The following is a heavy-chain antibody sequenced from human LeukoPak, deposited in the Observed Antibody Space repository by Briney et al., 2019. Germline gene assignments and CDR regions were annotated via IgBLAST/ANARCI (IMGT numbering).Heavy chain of an antibody. CDR1: GFTVSSNY. J-gene: IGHJ1*01. D-gene: IGHD6-13*01. CDR3: AKESGSRSYGAYFPH. V-gene: IGHV3-66*02. CDR2: IYSGDGT. Sequence: GGSLRLSCAASGFTVSSNYMSWVRQASGKGLEWVSIIYSGDGTYYADSVKGRFTISRDNSKSTLYLQMNSLRAEDTAAYYCAKESGSRSYGAYFPHWGQGTLVTVSS.